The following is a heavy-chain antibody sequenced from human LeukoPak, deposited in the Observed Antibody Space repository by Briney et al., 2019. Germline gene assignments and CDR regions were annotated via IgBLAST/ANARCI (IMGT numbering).Heavy chain of an antibody. V-gene: IGHV3-30*02. Sequence: GGSLRLSCAASGFTFSSYGMHWVRQAPGKGLEWVAFIRYDGSNKYYADSVKGRFTISRDNSKNTLYLQMNSLRAEDTAVYYCAEDPVIAASGHYYYYYMDVWGKGTTVTVSS. CDR3: AEDPVIAASGHYYYYYMDV. CDR2: IRYDGSNK. J-gene: IGHJ6*03. CDR1: GFTFSSYG. D-gene: IGHD6-13*01.